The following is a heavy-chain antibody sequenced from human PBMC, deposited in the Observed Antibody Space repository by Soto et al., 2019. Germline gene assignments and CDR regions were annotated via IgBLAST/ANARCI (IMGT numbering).Heavy chain of an antibody. V-gene: IGHV1-8*01. CDR2: MNPNSGNT. CDR1: GYTFTSYD. Sequence: QVQLVQSGAEVKKPGASVKVSCKASGYTFTSYDINWVRQATGHGLEWMGWMNPNSGNTGYAQKFQGRVTMTRNTSIRTAYMELSSLRSEDTAVYYCARRGYSSSWYYYYYYGMDVWGQGTTVTVSS. CDR3: ARRGYSSSWYYYYYYGMDV. D-gene: IGHD6-13*01. J-gene: IGHJ6*02.